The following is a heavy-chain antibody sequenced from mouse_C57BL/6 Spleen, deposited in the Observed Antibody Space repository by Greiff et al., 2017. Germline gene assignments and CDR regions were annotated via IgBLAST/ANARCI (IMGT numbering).Heavy chain of an antibody. CDR1: GFTFSSYA. J-gene: IGHJ2*01. V-gene: IGHV5-9-1*02. CDR3: TRVGIYYGSSYFDY. D-gene: IGHD1-1*01. CDR2: ISSGGDYI. Sequence: EVQRVESGEGLVKPGGSLKLSCAASGFTFSSYAMSWVRQTPEKRLEWVAYISSGGDYIYYADTVKGRFTISRDNARNTLYLQMSSLKSEDTAMYYCTRVGIYYGSSYFDYWGQGTTLTVSS.